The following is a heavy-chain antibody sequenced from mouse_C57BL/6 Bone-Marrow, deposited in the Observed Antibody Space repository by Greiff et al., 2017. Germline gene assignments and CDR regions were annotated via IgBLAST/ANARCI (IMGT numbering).Heavy chain of an antibody. V-gene: IGHV14-3*01. CDR2: IDPANGNT. Sequence: VQLQQSVAELVRPGASVKLSCTASGFNIKNTSMHWVKQRPEQGLEWIGRIDPANGNTKYAPKFQGKATITADTSSNTAYLQLSSLTSEATAIFYFAGLLFAYWGQGTLVTVSA. CDR1: GFNIKNTS. D-gene: IGHD1-1*01. CDR3: AGLLFAY. J-gene: IGHJ3*01.